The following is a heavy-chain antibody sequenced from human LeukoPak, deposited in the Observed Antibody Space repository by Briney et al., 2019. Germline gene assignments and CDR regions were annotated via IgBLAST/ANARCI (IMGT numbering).Heavy chain of an antibody. CDR2: IYSGGST. D-gene: IGHD6-19*01. CDR3: ARQIAVAGPDAFDI. V-gene: IGHV3-53*04. Sequence: GRSLRLSCAASGFTVSSNYMSWVRQAPGKGLERVSVIYSGGSTYYADSVKGRFTISRHNSKNTLYLQMNSLRAEDTAVYYCARQIAVAGPDAFDIWGQGTMVTVSS. J-gene: IGHJ3*02. CDR1: GFTVSSNY.